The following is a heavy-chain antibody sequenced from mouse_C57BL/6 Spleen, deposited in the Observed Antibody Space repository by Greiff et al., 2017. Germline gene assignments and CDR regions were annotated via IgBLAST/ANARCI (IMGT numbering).Heavy chain of an antibody. Sequence: QVQLQQSGPELVKPGASVKISCKASGYAFSSSWMNWVKQRPGKGLEWIGRISPGDGDTNYNGKFKGKATLTADKSSSTAYMQLSSLTSEDSAVYFCARSEDYDGYAMDYWGQGTSVTVSS. D-gene: IGHD2-4*01. CDR2: ISPGDGDT. CDR1: GYAFSSSW. CDR3: ARSEDYDGYAMDY. J-gene: IGHJ4*01. V-gene: IGHV1-82*01.